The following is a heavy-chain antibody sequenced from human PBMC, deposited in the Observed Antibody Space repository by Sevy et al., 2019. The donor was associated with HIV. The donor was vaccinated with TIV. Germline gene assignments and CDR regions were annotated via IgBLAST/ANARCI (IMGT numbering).Heavy chain of an antibody. V-gene: IGHV3-7*03. Sequence: GGSLRLSCGASDFIFENYWMTWVRQTSGQGLEWVATIKLDGSDKYYGDSVKGRFTISRDNAKNTLYLEMNSLRPEDTAVYYCARDGLGGFAQTLDVWRQGTTVTVSS. J-gene: IGHJ6*02. CDR1: DFIFENYW. D-gene: IGHD3-16*01. CDR3: ARDGLGGFAQTLDV. CDR2: IKLDGSDK.